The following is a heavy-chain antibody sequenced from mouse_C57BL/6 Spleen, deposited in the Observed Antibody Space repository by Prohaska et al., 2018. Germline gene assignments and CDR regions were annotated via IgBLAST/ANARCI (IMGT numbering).Heavy chain of an antibody. CDR3: TTRDYDEYFDV. CDR1: GFNIKDDY. V-gene: IGHV14-4*01. D-gene: IGHD2-4*01. J-gene: IGHJ1*03. Sequence: EVQLQQSGAELVRPGASVKLSCTASGFNIKDDYMHWVKQRPEQGLEWIGWIDPENGDTEYASKFQGKATITADTSSNTAYLQLSSLTSEDTAVYYCTTRDYDEYFDVWGTGTTVTVSS. CDR2: IDPENGDT.